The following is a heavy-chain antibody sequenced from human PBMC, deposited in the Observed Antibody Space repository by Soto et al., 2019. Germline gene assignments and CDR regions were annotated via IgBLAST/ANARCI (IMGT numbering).Heavy chain of an antibody. Sequence: QVQLVQSGAEVKKPGSSVKVSCKASGGTFSSYAISWVRQAPGQGLEWMGGIIPIFGTANYAQKSQGRVTITADESTSTAYMELSSLRSEDTAVYYCARSGGGYSSSWYVLDYWGQGTLVTVSS. V-gene: IGHV1-69*19. CDR3: ARSGGGYSSSWYVLDY. CDR2: IIPIFGTA. D-gene: IGHD6-13*01. CDR1: GGTFSSYA. J-gene: IGHJ4*02.